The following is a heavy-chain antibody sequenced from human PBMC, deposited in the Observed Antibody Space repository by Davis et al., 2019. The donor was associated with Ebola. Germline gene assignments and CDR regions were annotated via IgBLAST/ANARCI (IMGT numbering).Heavy chain of an antibody. CDR3: ARRRGDSSSFDS. V-gene: IGHV4-34*12. J-gene: IGHJ5*01. Sequence: MPSETLSLTCAVYGGSFSGYYWVWIRQPPGKGLEWIGNIFYSGSTYYDPSLKSRVIISLDTSKNQVSLKLTSVTAADTAVYYCARRRGDSSSFDSWGQGTLVTVSS. CDR2: IFYSGST. CDR1: GGSFSGYY. D-gene: IGHD6-6*01.